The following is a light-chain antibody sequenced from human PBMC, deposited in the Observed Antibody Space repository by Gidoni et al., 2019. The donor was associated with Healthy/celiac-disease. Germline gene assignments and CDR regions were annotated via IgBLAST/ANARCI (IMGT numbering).Light chain of an antibody. CDR3: QSADSSGTYVV. V-gene: IGLV3-25*03. Sequence: SYELTQPPXXSVSPGQTARITGSGDALPKQYAYWYQQKPGQAPVPVIYKDSERPSGIPERFSGSSSGTTVTLTISGVQAEDEADYYCQSADSSGTYVVFGGGTKLTVL. CDR2: KDS. J-gene: IGLJ2*01. CDR1: ALPKQY.